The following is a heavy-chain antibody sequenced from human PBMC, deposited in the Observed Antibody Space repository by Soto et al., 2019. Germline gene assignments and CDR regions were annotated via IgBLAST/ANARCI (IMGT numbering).Heavy chain of an antibody. CDR1: GYTFTGYY. Sequence: ASVKVSCKASGYTFTGYYMHWVLQAPGQGLEWMGWINPNSGGTNYAQKFQGWVAMTRDTSISTAYMELSRLRSDDTAVYYCARDWGYCSSSSCSKWFDPWGQGTLVTVSS. V-gene: IGHV1-2*04. CDR2: INPNSGGT. D-gene: IGHD2-2*01. J-gene: IGHJ5*02. CDR3: ARDWGYCSSSSCSKWFDP.